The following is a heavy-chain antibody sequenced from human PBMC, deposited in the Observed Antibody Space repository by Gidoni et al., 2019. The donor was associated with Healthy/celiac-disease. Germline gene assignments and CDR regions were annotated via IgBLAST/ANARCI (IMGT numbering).Heavy chain of an antibody. V-gene: IGHV1-2*04. CDR3: ARSREAYNWFDP. CDR2: INPNSGGT. CDR1: GYPFTGYY. J-gene: IGHJ5*02. Sequence: QVQLVQSAAEVTKPGASVQLSCTSSGYPFTGYYMHWVRQAPGQGLEWMGWINPNSGGTKYAQKFQGWVTMTRDTSISTAYMELSRLRSDDTAVYYCARSREAYNWFDPWGQGTLVTVSS.